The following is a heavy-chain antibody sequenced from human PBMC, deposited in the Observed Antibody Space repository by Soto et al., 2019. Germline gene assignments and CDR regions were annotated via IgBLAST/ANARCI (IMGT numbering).Heavy chain of an antibody. V-gene: IGHV1-3*01. CDR1: GYTFTSYY. CDR3: ARASTDYYYYYMDV. J-gene: IGHJ6*03. Sequence: ASVKVSCKASGYTFTSYYMHWVRQAPGKGLEWMGCFNADDGETIYAQKFQGRVTITRDTSASTAYMELSSLRSEDTAVYYCARASTDYYYYYMDVWGKGTTVTVSS. CDR2: FNADDGET.